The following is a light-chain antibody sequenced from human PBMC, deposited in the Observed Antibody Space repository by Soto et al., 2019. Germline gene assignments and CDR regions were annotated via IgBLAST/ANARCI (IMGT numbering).Light chain of an antibody. Sequence: DIQMTQSTSSLSASVGDRVTITCRVSQSISSWLAWYQQKPGKAPKLLIFDAFSLESGVPSRFSGSRSGTEFTLTISSLQPDYYATYYCQQYNSYSPLTFGGGTKVDIK. CDR3: QQYNSYSPLT. V-gene: IGKV1-5*01. CDR2: DAF. CDR1: QSISSW. J-gene: IGKJ4*01.